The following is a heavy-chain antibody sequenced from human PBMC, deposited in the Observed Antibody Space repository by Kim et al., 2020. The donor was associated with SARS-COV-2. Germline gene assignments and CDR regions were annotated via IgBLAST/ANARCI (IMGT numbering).Heavy chain of an antibody. Sequence: YADSVKGPFTTSRDTSKNTLYLEMNSLGAGDTAVYYCAKGHGSGSYLLGVWGQGTLVTVSS. D-gene: IGHD3-10*01. V-gene: IGHV3-30*02. CDR3: AKGHGSGSYLLGV. J-gene: IGHJ4*02.